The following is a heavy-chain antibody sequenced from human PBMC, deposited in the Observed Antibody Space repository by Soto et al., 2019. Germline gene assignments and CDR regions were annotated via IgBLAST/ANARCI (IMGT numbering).Heavy chain of an antibody. J-gene: IGHJ4*02. D-gene: IGHD3-10*01. CDR2: IYWDDDK. CDR3: AHLYGSQNSSGFHFDS. Sequence: QITLTESGPTLVKPTQSLTLTCTFSGFALSTDGAGVGWIRQPPGKALEWLALIYWDDDKSYNPSLQSRLTLTSDASSNRVVLTMTNFDPVDTATYYGAHLYGSQNSSGFHFDSWGQGTLVTVSS. V-gene: IGHV2-5*02. CDR1: GFALSTDGAG.